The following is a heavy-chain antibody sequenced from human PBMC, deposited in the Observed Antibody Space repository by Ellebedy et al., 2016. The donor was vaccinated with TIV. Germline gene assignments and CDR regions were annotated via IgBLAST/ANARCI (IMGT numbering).Heavy chain of an antibody. V-gene: IGHV3-30*04. CDR1: GFTFSSST. CDR3: AKLVYCSGGSCYSFPDY. D-gene: IGHD2-15*01. J-gene: IGHJ4*02. CDR2: ISFDGSSK. Sequence: GESLKISXVASGFTFSSSTMHWVRQAPGWGLEWVAGISFDGSSKHYADSVKGRFTISRDNSKNTLYLQMNSLRAEDTAVYYCAKLVYCSGGSCYSFPDYWGQGTLVTVSS.